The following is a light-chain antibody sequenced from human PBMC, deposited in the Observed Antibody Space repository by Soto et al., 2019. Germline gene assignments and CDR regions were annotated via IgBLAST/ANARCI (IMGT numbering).Light chain of an antibody. Sequence: DIQMTQSPSSLSASVGDRVTITCRASQDISNYLAWYQQKPGKVPKLLIYIASTLQSGVPSRFSGSGSGTDFSLTISSLQPEDVATYYCQNYNSVPITFGQGTRLEI. V-gene: IGKV1-27*01. CDR2: IAS. CDR1: QDISNY. J-gene: IGKJ5*01. CDR3: QNYNSVPIT.